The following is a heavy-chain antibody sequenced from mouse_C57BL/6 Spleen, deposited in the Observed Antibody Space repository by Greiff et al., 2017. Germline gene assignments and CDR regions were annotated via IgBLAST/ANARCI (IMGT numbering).Heavy chain of an antibody. V-gene: IGHV1-64*01. D-gene: IGHD2-2*01. CDR1: SYTFTSYW. Sequence: QVQLQQPGAELVKPGASVKLSCKASSYTFTSYWMHWVKQRPGQGLEWIGMIHPNSGSTNYNEKFKSKATLTVDKSSSTAYMQLSSLTSEDSAVYYCARRGYDWYFDVWGTGTTVTVSS. CDR2: IHPNSGST. CDR3: ARRGYDWYFDV. J-gene: IGHJ1*03.